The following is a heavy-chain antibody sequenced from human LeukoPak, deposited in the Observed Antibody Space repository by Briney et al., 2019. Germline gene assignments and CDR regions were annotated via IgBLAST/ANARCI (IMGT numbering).Heavy chain of an antibody. J-gene: IGHJ3*02. V-gene: IGHV4-39*01. CDR1: GGSISSSTYY. CDR2: IYYRGST. CDR3: AGGMNPPLAAFDI. D-gene: IGHD1-14*01. Sequence: SETLSLTCTVSGGSISSSTYYWGWIRQPPGKGLEWIGSIYYRGSTYNNPSLKGRVTISVDTSKNQFSLKLISVTAADTAVYYCAGGMNPPLAAFDIWGQGTMVTVSS.